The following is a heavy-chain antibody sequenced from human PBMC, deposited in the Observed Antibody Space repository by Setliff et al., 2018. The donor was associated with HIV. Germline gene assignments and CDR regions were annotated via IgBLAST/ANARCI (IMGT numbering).Heavy chain of an antibody. D-gene: IGHD2-15*01. CDR1: DDSFSNYD. J-gene: IGHJ4*02. CDR2: ISSSGTT. V-gene: IGHV4-4*09. Sequence: PSETLSLTCVVSDDSFSNYDWTWIRQPPGKALEWIGYISSSGTTNYHPSPRSRVTISIETSNTRFSLWLRSVTAADTATYFCARLGRAIDDGGSSLRLDFWGQGMLVTVSS. CDR3: ARLGRAIDDGGSSLRLDF.